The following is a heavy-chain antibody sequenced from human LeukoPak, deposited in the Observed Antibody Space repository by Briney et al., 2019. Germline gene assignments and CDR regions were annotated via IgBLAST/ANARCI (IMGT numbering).Heavy chain of an antibody. CDR1: GGSISSSSHY. Sequence: PSETLSLTCTVSGGSISSSSHYWGWIRQPPGKGLEWIGSIHYSGSSYYNPSLKSRVTISVDTSKNQFSLKLSSVTAADTAVYYCARLGTRDRITIFGVVTYNWFDPWGQGTLVTVSS. CDR3: ARLGTRDRITIFGVVTYNWFDP. D-gene: IGHD3-3*01. V-gene: IGHV4-39*01. J-gene: IGHJ5*02. CDR2: IHYSGSS.